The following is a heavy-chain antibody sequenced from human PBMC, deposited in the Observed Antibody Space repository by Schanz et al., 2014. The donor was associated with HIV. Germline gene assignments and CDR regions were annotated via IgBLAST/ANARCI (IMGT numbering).Heavy chain of an antibody. CDR1: GFTFNNYA. Sequence: VQLLEFGGGLVRPGESLRLSCLASGFTFNNYAMSWVRQAPGKGLEWIAEVNHSGDTNYNPPLQSRVTISVDTSKNPFSLKLDCVTAADTAVYYCARAKWPPRSRHFDFWGQGNLVTVSS. CDR3: ARAKWPPRSRHFDF. J-gene: IGHJ4*02. V-gene: IGHV4-34*01. D-gene: IGHD6-13*01. CDR2: VNHSGDT.